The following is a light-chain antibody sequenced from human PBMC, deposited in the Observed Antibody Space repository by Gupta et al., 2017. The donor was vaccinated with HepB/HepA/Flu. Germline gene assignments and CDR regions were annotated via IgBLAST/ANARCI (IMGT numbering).Light chain of an antibody. CDR2: GAS. CDR3: HQYNNWPPWT. V-gene: IGKV3D-15*01. Sequence: TVMTQSPATLSLSPGERATLYCRASQSVGTNLAWYQQKPGQAPRLLNHGASTRATGIPARFSGSGSGTDFTLTISSLQSEDFAVYYCHQYNNWPPWTFGQGTKVESK. CDR1: QSVGTN. J-gene: IGKJ1*01.